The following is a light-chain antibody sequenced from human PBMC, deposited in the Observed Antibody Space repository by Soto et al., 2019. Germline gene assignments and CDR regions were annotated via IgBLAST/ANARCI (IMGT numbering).Light chain of an antibody. V-gene: IGLV2-14*01. CDR2: EVT. CDR3: CSYASGSIYV. J-gene: IGLJ1*01. Sequence: QSALTQPASVSGSPGQSITISCTGTSSDVGGYNYVSWYQQHPGKAPKLIIYEVTHRPSGVSSRFYGSRSGNTASLTISGLQAEDEADYYCCSYASGSIYVFGTGTKVTVL. CDR1: SSDVGGYNY.